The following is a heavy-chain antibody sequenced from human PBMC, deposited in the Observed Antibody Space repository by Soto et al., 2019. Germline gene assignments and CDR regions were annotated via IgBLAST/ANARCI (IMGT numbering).Heavy chain of an antibody. D-gene: IGHD2-2*01. CDR2: IYNSGST. Sequence: QLQLQESGSGLVKPSQTLSLTCAVSGGSISSGGYSWSWIRQPPGKGLDWIGYIYNSGSTYYNPSLKSRVTVSVDRSKTHFSQKLSSVAAADTAVYCCARVPDRWGQGTLVTVSP. J-gene: IGHJ5*02. CDR3: ARVPDR. CDR1: GGSISSGGYS. V-gene: IGHV4-30-2*01.